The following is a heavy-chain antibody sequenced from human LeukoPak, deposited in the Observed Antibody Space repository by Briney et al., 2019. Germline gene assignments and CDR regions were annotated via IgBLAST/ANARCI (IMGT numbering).Heavy chain of an antibody. J-gene: IGHJ4*02. CDR3: AKDGSWIQLWLPNY. CDR2: ISGSGGST. Sequence: PGGSLRLSCAASGFTFSSYAMSWVRQAPGKGLEWVSAISGSGGSTYYADSVKGRFTISRDNSKNTLYLQMNSLRAEATAVYYCAKDGSWIQLWLPNYWGQGTLVTVSS. D-gene: IGHD5-18*01. V-gene: IGHV3-23*01. CDR1: GFTFSSYA.